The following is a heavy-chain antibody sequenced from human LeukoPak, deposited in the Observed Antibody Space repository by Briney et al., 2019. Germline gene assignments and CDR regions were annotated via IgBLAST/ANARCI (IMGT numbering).Heavy chain of an antibody. CDR3: ARGGLMRYFDY. Sequence: SETLSLTCAVSGGSISSSNWWSWVRQPPGKGLEWIGEIYHSGSTNYNPSLKSRVTISVDTSKNQFSLKLSSVTAADTAVYYCARGGLMRYFDYWGQGTLVTVSS. CDR1: GGSISSSNW. CDR2: IYHSGST. D-gene: IGHD2-8*01. J-gene: IGHJ4*02. V-gene: IGHV4-4*02.